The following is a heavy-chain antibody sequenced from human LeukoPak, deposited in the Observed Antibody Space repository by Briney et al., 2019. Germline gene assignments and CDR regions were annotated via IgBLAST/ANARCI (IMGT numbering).Heavy chain of an antibody. CDR1: GFTFSSYA. Sequence: PGGSLRLSCAASGFTFSSYAMSWVRQAPGKGLEWVSAISGSGGSTYYADSVKGRFTISRDNSKNTLYLQMNSLRAEDTAVYYRAKDVRYCSGGSCYRLDGMDVWGQGTTVTVSS. CDR3: AKDVRYCSGGSCYRLDGMDV. D-gene: IGHD2-15*01. V-gene: IGHV3-23*01. J-gene: IGHJ6*02. CDR2: ISGSGGST.